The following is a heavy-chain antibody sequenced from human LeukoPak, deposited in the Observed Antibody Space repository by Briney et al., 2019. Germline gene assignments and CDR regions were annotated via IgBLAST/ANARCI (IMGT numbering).Heavy chain of an antibody. V-gene: IGHV3-48*02. CDR3: ARSTYCGGDCYPALGY. CDR1: GFTFSSYS. CDR2: ISSSNNTI. J-gene: IGHJ4*02. Sequence: GGSLRLSCAASGFTFSSYSMKWVGQAPGKGLEWVSYISSSNNTIDYADSVKGRFTISRDNAKNSLYLQMNSLRDEDTAVYYCARSTYCGGDCYPALGYWGQGTPVTVSS. D-gene: IGHD2-21*02.